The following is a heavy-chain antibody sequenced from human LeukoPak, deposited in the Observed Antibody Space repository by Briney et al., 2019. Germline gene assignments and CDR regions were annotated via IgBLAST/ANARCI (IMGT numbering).Heavy chain of an antibody. V-gene: IGHV4-4*07. CDR3: ARESSSWYFGYYYYYMDV. CDR2: IYTSGST. CDR1: GGSISSYY. D-gene: IGHD6-13*01. J-gene: IGHJ6*03. Sequence: SETLSLTCTVSGGSISSYYWSWIRQPAGKGLEWIGRIYTSGSTNYNPSLKSRVTMSVDTSKNQFSLKLSSVTAADTAVYYCARESSSWYFGYYYYYMDVWGKGTTVTISS.